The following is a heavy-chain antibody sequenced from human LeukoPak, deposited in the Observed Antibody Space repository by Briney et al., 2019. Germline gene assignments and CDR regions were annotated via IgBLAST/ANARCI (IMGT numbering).Heavy chain of an antibody. D-gene: IGHD3-16*01. CDR3: ATWGFSNFDY. J-gene: IGHJ4*02. Sequence: GGSLRLSCAASGFTFSSYSMNWVRQAPGKGLEWVSSISSSSSYIYYADSVKGRFTISRDNAKNSLYLQMNSLRAEDTAEYYCATWGFSNFDYWGQGTLVTVSS. CDR1: GFTFSSYS. CDR2: ISSSSSYI. V-gene: IGHV3-21*01.